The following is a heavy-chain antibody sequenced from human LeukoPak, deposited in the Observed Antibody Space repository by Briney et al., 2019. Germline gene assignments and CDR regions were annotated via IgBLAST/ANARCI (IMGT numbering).Heavy chain of an antibody. J-gene: IGHJ4*02. CDR3: ARRSVITFGGVIVPFDY. Sequence: SETLSLTCAVYGGSFSGYYWSWVRQPPGKGLEWIGEINHSGSTNYNPSLKSRVTISVDTSKNQFSLKLSSVTAADTAVYYCARRSVITFGGVIVPFDYWGQGTLVTVSS. D-gene: IGHD3-16*02. CDR2: INHSGST. V-gene: IGHV4-34*01. CDR1: GGSFSGYY.